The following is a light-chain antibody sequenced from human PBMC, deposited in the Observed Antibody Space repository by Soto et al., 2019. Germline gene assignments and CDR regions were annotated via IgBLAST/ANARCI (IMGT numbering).Light chain of an antibody. CDR1: QSISSW. V-gene: IGKV1-5*01. CDR3: QQYENYWT. J-gene: IGKJ1*01. Sequence: DIQMTQSPSTLSATAGDRVTITCRASQSISSWLAWYQHKPGKAPKLLIYDASNLDSGVPSRFSGSGSGAEFSLTISNLQPDDCATYYCQQYENYWTFGQWTRVEIK. CDR2: DAS.